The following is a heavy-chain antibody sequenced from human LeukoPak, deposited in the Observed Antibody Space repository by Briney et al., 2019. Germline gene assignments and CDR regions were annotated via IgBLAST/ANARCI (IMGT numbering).Heavy chain of an antibody. CDR1: GGSISSSIYY. V-gene: IGHV4-39*01. CDR2: IHYGGST. D-gene: IGHD6-13*01. J-gene: IGHJ4*02. Sequence: PSETLSLTCTVSGGSISSSIYYWAWIRQPPGKGLEWIGTIHYGGSTLYNPSLKSRVTIFVDTSKNQFSLKVSSVTATDTAMYYCARHKQQLLPFDYWGQGALVTVSS. CDR3: ARHKQQLLPFDY.